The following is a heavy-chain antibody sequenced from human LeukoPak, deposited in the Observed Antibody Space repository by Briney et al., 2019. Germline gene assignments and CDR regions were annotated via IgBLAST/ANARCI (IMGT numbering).Heavy chain of an antibody. D-gene: IGHD2-15*01. Sequence: PSETLSLTCTVSGGSISSSSYYWGWIRQPPGKGLEWIVSIYYSGSTYYNPSLKSRVTISVDTSKNQFSLKLSSVTAADTAVYYCARDLGGGGYYYYYYMDVWGKGTTVTVSS. CDR1: GGSISSSSYY. J-gene: IGHJ6*03. V-gene: IGHV4-39*07. CDR3: ARDLGGGGYYYYYYMDV. CDR2: IYYSGST.